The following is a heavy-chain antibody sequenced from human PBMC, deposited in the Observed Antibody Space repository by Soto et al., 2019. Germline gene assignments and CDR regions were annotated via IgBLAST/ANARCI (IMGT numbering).Heavy chain of an antibody. CDR1: GYSFTSYW. Sequence: GESLKISCKGSGYSFTSYWIGWVRQMPGKGLEWMGIIYPGDSDTRYSPSFQGQVTISADKSISTAYLQWSRLKASDTAMYYCARSSSAEEYYDHDRNLDVWGQGTTVTVSS. V-gene: IGHV5-51*01. CDR3: ARSSSAEEYYDHDRNLDV. D-gene: IGHD6-6*01. CDR2: IYPGDSDT. J-gene: IGHJ6*02.